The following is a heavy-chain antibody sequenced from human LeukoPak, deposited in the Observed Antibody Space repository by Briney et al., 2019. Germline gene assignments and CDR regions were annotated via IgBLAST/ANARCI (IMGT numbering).Heavy chain of an antibody. CDR3: ARDPLGYCSSTSCYSEGFDP. J-gene: IGHJ5*02. Sequence: ASVKVSCKASGYTFTSYAMYWVRQAPGQRLEWMGWINAGNGNTKYSQKFQGRVTITRDTSASTAYMELSSLRSDDTAVYYCARDPLGYCSSTSCYSEGFDPWGQGTLVTVSS. V-gene: IGHV1-3*01. D-gene: IGHD2-2*01. CDR1: GYTFTSYA. CDR2: INAGNGNT.